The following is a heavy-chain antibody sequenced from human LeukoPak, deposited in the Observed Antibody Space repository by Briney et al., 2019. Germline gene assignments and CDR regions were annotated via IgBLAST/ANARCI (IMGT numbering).Heavy chain of an antibody. V-gene: IGHV4-34*01. CDR3: ARRRFLEPSDY. CDR1: GGSSSGYY. D-gene: IGHD3-3*01. J-gene: IGHJ4*02. CDR2: INHSGST. Sequence: SETLSLTCAVYGGSSSGYYWSWIRQPPGKGLEWIGEINHSGSTNYNPSLKSRVTISVDTSKNQFSLKLSSVTAADTAVYYCARRRFLEPSDYWGQGTLVTVSS.